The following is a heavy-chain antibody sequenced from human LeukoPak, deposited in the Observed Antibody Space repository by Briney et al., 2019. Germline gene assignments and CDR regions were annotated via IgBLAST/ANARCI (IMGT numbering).Heavy chain of an antibody. CDR1: GFTFSSYS. CDR3: ARGAVPAAISEYFQH. D-gene: IGHD2-2*01. J-gene: IGHJ1*01. Sequence: GGSLRLSCAASGFTFSSYSMNWVRQAPGKGLEWVSYISSSSTIYYADSVKGRFTISRDNAKNSLYLQMNSLRDEDTAVYYCARGAVPAAISEYFQHWGQGTLVTVSS. V-gene: IGHV3-48*02. CDR2: ISSSSTI.